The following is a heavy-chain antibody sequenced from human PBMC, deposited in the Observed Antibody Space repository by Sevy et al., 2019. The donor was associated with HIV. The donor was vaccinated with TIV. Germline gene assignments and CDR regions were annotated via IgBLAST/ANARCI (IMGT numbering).Heavy chain of an antibody. CDR1: GFTFSSYG. CDR2: ISYDGSNK. J-gene: IGHJ4*02. V-gene: IGHV3-30*18. Sequence: GGSLRLSCAASGFTFSSYGMHWVRQAPGKGLEWVAVISYDGSNKYYADSVKGRFTISRYNSKNTLYLQMNSLRAEDTAVYYCAKDRGWQVVVVPAAIDYWGQGTLVTVSS. D-gene: IGHD2-2*01. CDR3: AKDRGWQVVVVPAAIDY.